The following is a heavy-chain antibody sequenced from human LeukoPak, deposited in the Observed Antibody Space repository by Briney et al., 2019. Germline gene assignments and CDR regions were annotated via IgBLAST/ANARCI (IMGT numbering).Heavy chain of an antibody. D-gene: IGHD3-3*01. Sequence: PSQTLSLTCTVSGGSISSGSYYWSWIRQPAGKGLEWIGRIYTSGSTNYNPSLKSRVTISVDTSKNQFSLKLSSVTAADTAVYYCAKERSEYYDFWSGYSKRAPYYYYYMDVWGKGTTVTVSS. V-gene: IGHV4-61*02. J-gene: IGHJ6*03. CDR1: GGSISSGSYY. CDR3: AKERSEYYDFWSGYSKRAPYYYYYMDV. CDR2: IYTSGST.